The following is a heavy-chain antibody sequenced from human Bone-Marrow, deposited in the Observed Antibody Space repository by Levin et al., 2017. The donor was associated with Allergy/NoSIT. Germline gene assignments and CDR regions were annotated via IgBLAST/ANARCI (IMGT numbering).Heavy chain of an antibody. CDR2: ISGSGGST. Sequence: GGSLRLSCAASGFTFSSYAMSWVRQAPGKGLEWVSAISGSGGSTYYADSVKGRFTISRDNSKNTLYLQMNSLRAEDTAVYYCAKRGLRLGELSYIDYWGQGTLVTVSS. CDR1: GFTFSSYA. J-gene: IGHJ4*02. D-gene: IGHD3-16*02. CDR3: AKRGLRLGELSYIDY. V-gene: IGHV3-23*01.